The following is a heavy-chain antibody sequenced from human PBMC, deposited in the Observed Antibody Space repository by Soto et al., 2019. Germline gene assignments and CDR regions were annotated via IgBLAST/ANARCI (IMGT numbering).Heavy chain of an antibody. J-gene: IGHJ4*02. CDR1: GFSFSSHA. CDR2: MTASGVTM. CDR3: ARDGGASTFDFDS. D-gene: IGHD3-10*01. V-gene: IGHV3-48*03. Sequence: GGSLRLSCEVSGFSFSSHAMSWVRQTPGKGLEWIAYMTASGVTMYADSVKGRFTISRDNAKNSLYLQMDSLRVEDTAVYYCARDGGASTFDFDSWGQGTLVTVSS.